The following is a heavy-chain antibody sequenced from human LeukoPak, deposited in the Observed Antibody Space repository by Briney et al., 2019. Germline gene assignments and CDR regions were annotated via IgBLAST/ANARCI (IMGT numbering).Heavy chain of an antibody. Sequence: ASVKVSCKASGYTFTSYYMHWLRQAPGQGLEWMGIINPSGGSTSYAQKFQGRVTMTRDTSTSTVYMELSSLRSEDTAVYYCASLEKRGYSYGYVSFDYWGQGTLVTVSS. J-gene: IGHJ4*02. CDR2: INPSGGST. CDR1: GYTFTSYY. V-gene: IGHV1-46*01. CDR3: ASLEKRGYSYGYVSFDY. D-gene: IGHD5-18*01.